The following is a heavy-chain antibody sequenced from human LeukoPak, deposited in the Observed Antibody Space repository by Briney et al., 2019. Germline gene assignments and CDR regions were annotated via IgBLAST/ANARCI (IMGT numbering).Heavy chain of an antibody. D-gene: IGHD2-2*01. V-gene: IGHV4-39*01. CDR1: GGSISSSSYY. CDR2: IYHSGST. J-gene: IGHJ4*02. Sequence: KPSETLSLTCTVSGGSISSSSYYWGWIRQPPGKGLEWFGSIGSIYHSGSTYYNPSLKNRVTISLDTSKNQFSLRLSSVTATDTAVYYCARQRIVPAATLLAYWGQGILVTVSS. CDR3: ARQRIVPAATLLAY.